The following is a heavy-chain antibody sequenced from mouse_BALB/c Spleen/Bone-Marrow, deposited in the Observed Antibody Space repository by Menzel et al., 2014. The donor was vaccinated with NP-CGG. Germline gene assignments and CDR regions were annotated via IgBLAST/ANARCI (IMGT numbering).Heavy chain of an antibody. CDR3: ARSGSSSGYFDY. CDR1: GFTFSSFG. V-gene: IGHV5-17*02. J-gene: IGHJ2*01. CDR2: ISSGSSTI. Sequence: EVKVVESGGGLVQPGGSRKLSCAASGFTFSSFGMHWVRRAPEKGLEWVAYISSGSSTIYYADTVMGRFTISRDNPKNTLFLQMTSLRSEDTAMYYCARSGSSSGYFDYWGQGTTLTVSS. D-gene: IGHD1-1*01.